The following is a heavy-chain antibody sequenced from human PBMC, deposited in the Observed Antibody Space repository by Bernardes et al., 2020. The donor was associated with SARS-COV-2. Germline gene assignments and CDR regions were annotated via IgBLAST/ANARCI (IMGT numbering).Heavy chain of an antibody. D-gene: IGHD5-18*01. CDR2: IYYSGST. J-gene: IGHJ6*02. V-gene: IGHV4-39*02. Sequence: SETLSLTCTVSGGSISSSSYYWGWLRQPPGKGLEWIGSIYYSGSTYYNPSLKSRVTISVDTSKNQFSLKLSSVTAADTAVYYCAKDKGGYSYRSDYYYGMDVWGPGTTVTVSS. CDR1: GGSISSSSYY. CDR3: AKDKGGYSYRSDYYYGMDV.